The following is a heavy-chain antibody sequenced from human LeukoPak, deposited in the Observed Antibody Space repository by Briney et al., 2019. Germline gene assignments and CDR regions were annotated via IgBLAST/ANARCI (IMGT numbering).Heavy chain of an antibody. V-gene: IGHV1-8*01. CDR2: MNPNSGNA. Sequence: GASVKFSCKASGYTFTSYDISWVRQATGQGLEWMGWMNPNSGNAGYAQRFQGRVTMTRNNSISTAYMELTSLRSEDTAVYYCGRPLQRGSWTQRALDYWGQGTLVTVSS. D-gene: IGHD3-10*01. CDR3: GRPLQRGSWTQRALDY. J-gene: IGHJ4*02. CDR1: GYTFTSYD.